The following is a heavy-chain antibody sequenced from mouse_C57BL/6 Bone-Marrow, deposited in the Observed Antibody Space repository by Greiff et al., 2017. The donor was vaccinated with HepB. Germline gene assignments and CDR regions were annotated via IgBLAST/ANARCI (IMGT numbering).Heavy chain of an antibody. V-gene: IGHV3-6*01. Sequence: VQLQQSGPGLVKPSQSLSLTCSVTGYSITSGYYWNWIRQFPGNKLEWMGYISYDGSNNYNPSLKNRISITRDTSKNQFFLKLNSVTTEDTATYYCARGGGWLLRYFDVWGTGTTVTVSS. CDR1: GYSITSGYY. J-gene: IGHJ1*03. CDR2: ISYDGSN. CDR3: ARGGGWLLRYFDV. D-gene: IGHD2-3*01.